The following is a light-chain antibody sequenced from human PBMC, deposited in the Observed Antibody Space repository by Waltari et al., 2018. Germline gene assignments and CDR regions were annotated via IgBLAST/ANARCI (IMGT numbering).Light chain of an antibody. CDR1: SSDVGDFNH. CDR3: SSDTTSGSYV. V-gene: IGLV2-14*03. CDR2: DVT. Sequence: QSVLTQPASVSESPGQSITIPCPGTSSDVGDFNHVFWYQQQPDKAPKLLVYDVTIRPSGVPDRFSGTKSGHTASLTISGLQVDDEADYYCSSDTTSGSYVFASGTKVTVL. J-gene: IGLJ1*01.